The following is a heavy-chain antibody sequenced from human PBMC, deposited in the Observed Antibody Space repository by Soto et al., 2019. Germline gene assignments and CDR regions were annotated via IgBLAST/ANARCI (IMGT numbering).Heavy chain of an antibody. D-gene: IGHD6-19*01. V-gene: IGHV4-34*01. Sequence: QVHLQQWGAGLLKPSETLSLTCGVYNGSFSDYFWNWIRQPPGKGLEWIGEIKESGFATYNPSLKTRVTISVDTANHPSSLKATSVTAADTAVYYCARVKSSGPLYDFDTWSQGTLVTVSS. CDR2: IKESGFA. CDR1: NGSFSDYF. J-gene: IGHJ4*02. CDR3: ARVKSSGPLYDFDT.